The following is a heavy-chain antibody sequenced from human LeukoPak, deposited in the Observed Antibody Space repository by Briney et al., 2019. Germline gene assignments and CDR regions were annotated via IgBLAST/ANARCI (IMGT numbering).Heavy chain of an antibody. J-gene: IGHJ4*02. CDR3: ATDILRYFDWLFPY. D-gene: IGHD3-9*01. CDR1: GYTLTELS. Sequence: ASVKVSCKVSGYTLTELSMHWVRQAPGKGLEWMGGFDPEDGETIYAQKFQGRVTMTEDTSTDTAYMELSSLRSEDTAVYYCATDILRYFDWLFPYWGQGTLVTVSS. CDR2: FDPEDGET. V-gene: IGHV1-24*01.